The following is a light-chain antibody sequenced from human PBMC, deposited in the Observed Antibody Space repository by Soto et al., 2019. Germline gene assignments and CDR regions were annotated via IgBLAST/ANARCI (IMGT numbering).Light chain of an antibody. CDR2: DAS. Sequence: DIQMTQSPSSLCASVGDRVTITCQSSQDINNYVNWYQQKPGKAPKLLIFDASTLKTGVPSRFSGSGSGTDFSFSISSLHPEDIATYYCQQSNDLVSFGQGTRLEIK. CDR1: QDINNY. J-gene: IGKJ5*01. V-gene: IGKV1-33*01. CDR3: QQSNDLVS.